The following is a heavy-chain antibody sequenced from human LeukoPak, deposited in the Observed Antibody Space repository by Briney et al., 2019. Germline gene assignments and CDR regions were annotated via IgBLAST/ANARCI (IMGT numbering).Heavy chain of an antibody. D-gene: IGHD3-22*01. J-gene: IGHJ6*03. Sequence: GGSLRLSCAASGFTFNTYAMSWVRQAPGKGLEWVSLIGGSDGRTRYADSVKGRFTIYRDNSKNTLYLQMNSLRAEDTAVYYCAKDSSSYDWGYMDVWGKGTTVTISS. V-gene: IGHV3-23*01. CDR3: AKDSSSYDWGYMDV. CDR2: IGGSDGRT. CDR1: GFTFNTYA.